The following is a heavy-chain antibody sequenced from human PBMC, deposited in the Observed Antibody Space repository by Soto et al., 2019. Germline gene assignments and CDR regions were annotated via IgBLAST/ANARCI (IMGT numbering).Heavy chain of an antibody. J-gene: IGHJ6*02. V-gene: IGHV3-23*01. CDR1: GFTFTSHA. Sequence: PGGSLRLSCAASGFTFTSHAMSWVRQAPGKGLEWVSTVRDHGGKTYYADSVKGRFTISRDDSKKTLDLQMNGLRADDTAIYYCAKGRSYYYYYGVDVWGQGTTVTVSS. CDR3: AKGRSYYYYYGVDV. CDR2: VRDHGGKT.